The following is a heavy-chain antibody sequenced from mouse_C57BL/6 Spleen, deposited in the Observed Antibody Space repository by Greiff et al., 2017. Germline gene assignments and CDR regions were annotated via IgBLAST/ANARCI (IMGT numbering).Heavy chain of an antibody. CDR2: FYPGSGSI. J-gene: IGHJ1*03. D-gene: IGHD1-1*01. CDR1: GYTFTEYT. CDR3: ARHEDNSSPLYWYFDV. V-gene: IGHV1-62-2*01. Sequence: QVQLQQSGAELVKPGASVKLSCKASGYTFTEYTIHWVKQRSGQGLEWIGWFYPGSGSIKYNEKFKDKAKLTAYKSSSTVYMELSRLTSEDSAVYFCARHEDNSSPLYWYFDVWGTGTTVTVSS.